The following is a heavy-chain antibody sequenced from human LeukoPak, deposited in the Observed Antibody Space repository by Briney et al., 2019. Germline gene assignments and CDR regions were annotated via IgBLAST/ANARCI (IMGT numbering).Heavy chain of an antibody. CDR1: GFTFSSYA. J-gene: IGHJ5*02. Sequence: AGGSLRLSCAASGFTFSSYAMSWVRQAPGKGLEWVSAISGSGGSTYYADSVKGRFTISRDNSKNTLYLQMYSLRAEDTAVYYCAKTLDYSNYDWFDPWGQGTLVTVSS. D-gene: IGHD4-11*01. CDR2: ISGSGGST. V-gene: IGHV3-23*01. CDR3: AKTLDYSNYDWFDP.